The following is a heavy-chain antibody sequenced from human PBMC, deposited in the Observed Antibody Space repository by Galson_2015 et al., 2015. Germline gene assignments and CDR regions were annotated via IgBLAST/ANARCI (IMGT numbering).Heavy chain of an antibody. V-gene: IGHV3-30-3*01. J-gene: IGHJ4*02. CDR3: ARGSAYFYDNTGYYYDH. D-gene: IGHD3-22*01. CDR2: ISYDGSTE. Sequence: KGLEWVAIISYDGSTEYYADSVKGRFTISRDNSKSNLYLQMNSLRVEDTAVYYCARGSAYFYDNTGYYYDHWGQGTLVTVSS.